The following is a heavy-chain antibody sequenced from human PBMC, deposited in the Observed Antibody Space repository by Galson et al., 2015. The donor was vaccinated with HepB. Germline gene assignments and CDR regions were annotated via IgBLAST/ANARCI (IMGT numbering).Heavy chain of an antibody. J-gene: IGHJ4*02. CDR1: GFGFTNYW. D-gene: IGHD5-24*01. Sequence: QSGAEVKKPGESLRISCTISGFGFTNYWITWVRQMPGKGLEWMGRIDPSDSYTNYSPSFQGHVTISAVKSITTAYLQWSSLKASDTAMYYCARLVFVDGYNYFYYWGQGTLVTVSS. CDR3: ARLVFVDGYNYFYY. CDR2: IDPSDSYT. V-gene: IGHV5-10-1*01.